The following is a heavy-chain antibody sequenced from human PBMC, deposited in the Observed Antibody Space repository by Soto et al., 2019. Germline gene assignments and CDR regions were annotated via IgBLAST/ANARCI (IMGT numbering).Heavy chain of an antibody. CDR1: GDSISSSNYF. V-gene: IGHV4-39*01. Sequence: PSETLSLTCTVSGDSISSSNYFWGWIRQPPGKGLEWIGTIYYSGNTYYSPSLRSRVTISVDTSKNQFSLKLSSVTAADTAVYYCARHKIGSYGDYFDYWGQGTLVTVSS. J-gene: IGHJ4*02. D-gene: IGHD4-17*01. CDR2: IYYSGNT. CDR3: ARHKIGSYGDYFDY.